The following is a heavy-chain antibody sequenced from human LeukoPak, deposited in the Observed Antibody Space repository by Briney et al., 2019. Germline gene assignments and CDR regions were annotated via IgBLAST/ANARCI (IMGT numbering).Heavy chain of an antibody. V-gene: IGHV1-8*01. D-gene: IGHD3-10*01. CDR1: GYTFTSYD. CDR2: MNPNTGNT. CDR3: ARGDYHSYYGSGSYNY. Sequence: ASVKVSCKASGYTFTSYDINWVRQATGQGLEWAGWMNPNTGNTGYAQKFQGRVTMTRNTSISTAYMELSSLRSEDTAVYYCARGDYHSYYGSGSYNYWGQGTLVTVSS. J-gene: IGHJ4*02.